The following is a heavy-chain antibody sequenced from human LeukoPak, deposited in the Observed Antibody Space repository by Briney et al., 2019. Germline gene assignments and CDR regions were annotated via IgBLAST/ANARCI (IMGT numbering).Heavy chain of an antibody. V-gene: IGHV3-15*01. CDR2: IKSKTDGGTT. CDR1: GFTFSNAW. D-gene: IGHD2-2*01. CDR3: TTDDLIVVVPAATDYYYGMDV. J-gene: IGHJ6*02. Sequence: PGGSLRLSCAASGFTFSNAWMSWVRQAPGKGLEWVGRIKSKTDGGTTDYAAPVKGRFTISRDDSKNTLYLQMNSLKTEDTAVYYCTTDDLIVVVPAATDYYYGMDVWGQGTTVTVSS.